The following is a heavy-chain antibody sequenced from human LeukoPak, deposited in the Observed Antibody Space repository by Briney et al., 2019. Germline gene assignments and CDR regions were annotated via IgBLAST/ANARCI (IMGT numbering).Heavy chain of an antibody. CDR3: AKDFCYCSSTSCYDYFDY. CDR2: IRYDGSNK. Sequence: PGGSLRLSCAASRFTFDDYAMHWVRQAPGKGLGWVAFIRYDGSNKYYADSVKGRFTISRDNSKNTLYLQMNSLRAEDTAVYYCAKDFCYCSSTSCYDYFDYWGQGTLVTVSS. CDR1: RFTFDDYA. V-gene: IGHV3-30*02. J-gene: IGHJ4*02. D-gene: IGHD2-2*01.